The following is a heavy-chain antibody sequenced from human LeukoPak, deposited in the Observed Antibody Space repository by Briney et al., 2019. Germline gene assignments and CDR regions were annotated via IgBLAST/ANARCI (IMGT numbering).Heavy chain of an antibody. CDR3: ARENLHYDILTGYYNVGYDY. D-gene: IGHD3-9*01. CDR1: GGSFSGYY. V-gene: IGHV4-34*01. CDR2: INHSGST. Sequence: SETLSLTCAVYGGSFSGYYWSWIRQPPGKGLEWIGEINHSGSTNYNPSLKSRVTISVDTSKNQFSLKLSSVTAADTAVYYCARENLHYDILTGYYNVGYDYWGQGTLVTVSS. J-gene: IGHJ4*02.